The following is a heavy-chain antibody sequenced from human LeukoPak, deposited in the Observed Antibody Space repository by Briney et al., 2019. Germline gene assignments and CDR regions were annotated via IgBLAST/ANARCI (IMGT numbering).Heavy chain of an antibody. CDR2: LSASGGGT. Sequence: GGSLRLSCAVSGITLSNYGMAWVRQAPGKGLEWVASLSASGGGTSYADSVRGRFTITRDNAKNTLYLQMNSLRAEDTAVYFCAKRGVVIRVILVGFHKEAYYFDSWGQGVLVTVSS. D-gene: IGHD3-22*01. J-gene: IGHJ4*02. CDR1: GITLSNYG. V-gene: IGHV3-23*01. CDR3: AKRGVVIRVILVGFHKEAYYFDS.